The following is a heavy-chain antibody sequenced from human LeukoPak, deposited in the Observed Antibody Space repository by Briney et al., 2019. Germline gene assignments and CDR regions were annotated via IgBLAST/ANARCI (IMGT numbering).Heavy chain of an antibody. CDR2: IDPSDSYS. J-gene: IGHJ4*02. D-gene: IGHD2-2*01. Sequence: GESLKISCKGSGYSFTNNWITWVRQMPGKGLEWMGRIDPSDSYSNYSPSFQGHVTISIDKSISTAYLQWSSLKASDTAMYYCARLPNIVVVPAAIYFDYWGQGTLVTVSS. V-gene: IGHV5-10-1*01. CDR1: GYSFTNNW. CDR3: ARLPNIVVVPAAIYFDY.